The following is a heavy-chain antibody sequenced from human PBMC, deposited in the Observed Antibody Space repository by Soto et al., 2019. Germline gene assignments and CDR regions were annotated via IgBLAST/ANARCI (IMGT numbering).Heavy chain of an antibody. D-gene: IGHD3-10*01. CDR3: ARESYYGSGATVVGY. V-gene: IGHV4-59*01. CDR1: GGSRISYY. J-gene: IGHJ4*02. CDR2: IYYSGTT. Sequence: SETLWLTCTVAGGSRISYYWSWIRQPPGKGLEWIGYIYYSGTTSYTPSLNSRVTISVDTSKNQFSLKLNSVTAADTAVYYCARESYYGSGATVVGYWGLGTLVTVSS.